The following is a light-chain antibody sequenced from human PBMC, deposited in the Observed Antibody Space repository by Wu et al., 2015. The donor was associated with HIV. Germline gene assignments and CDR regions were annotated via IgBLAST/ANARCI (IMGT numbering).Light chain of an antibody. CDR2: GIS. V-gene: IGKV3-20*01. CDR3: QHYSASPVT. CDR1: QSVTNSQ. Sequence: EIVLTQSPGTLSLSPGERATLSCRASQSVTNSQLAWYQQKPGQAPRLLIYGISNRATGIPDRFSGSGSGADFTLTISRLEPEDFAVYYCQHYSASPVTFGQGTKVEIK. J-gene: IGKJ1*01.